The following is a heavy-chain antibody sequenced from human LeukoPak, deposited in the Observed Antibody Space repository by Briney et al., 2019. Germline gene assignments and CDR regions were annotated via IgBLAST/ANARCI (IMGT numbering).Heavy chain of an antibody. V-gene: IGHV1-18*01. J-gene: IGHJ4*02. D-gene: IGHD3-16*01. Sequence: ASVKVSCKASDNILTTYAISCVRQAPGQGLECIGWIRPYNGNTKYLQTLQGRVTMTTDTSTSTAYMELTSLTSDDTAVYYCAIELGEWGIFDYWGQGTLVTVSS. CDR2: IRPYNGNT. CDR3: AIELGEWGIFDY. CDR1: DNILTTYA.